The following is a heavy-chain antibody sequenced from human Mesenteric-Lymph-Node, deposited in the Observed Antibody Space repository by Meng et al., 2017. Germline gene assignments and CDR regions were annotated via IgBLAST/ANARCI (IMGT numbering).Heavy chain of an antibody. Sequence: SETLSLTCTVSGGSISSSSYYWGWIRQPPGKGLEWIGSIYYSGSTYYNPSLKSRVTISVDTSKNQFSLKLSSVTAAETAVYYCARGNRGILEVTPFSFDHWGQGTLVTFSS. J-gene: IGHJ4*02. CDR3: ARGNRGILEVTPFSFDH. V-gene: IGHV4-39*07. D-gene: IGHD3-10*01. CDR2: IYYSGST. CDR1: GGSISSSSYY.